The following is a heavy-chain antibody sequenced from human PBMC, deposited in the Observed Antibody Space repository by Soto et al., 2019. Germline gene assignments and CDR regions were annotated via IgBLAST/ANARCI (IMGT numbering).Heavy chain of an antibody. D-gene: IGHD1-20*01. CDR3: ARHMYNWNYFDY. CDR2: IHYSGST. J-gene: IGHJ4*02. Sequence: PSETLSLTCSVSGGSINGYYWSWIRQPPGKGLEWIGYIHYSGSTNYNPSLTSRVTISLETSKNQLSLKLSSVTAADTAVYYCARHMYNWNYFDYWGQGTLVTVPS. CDR1: GGSINGYY. V-gene: IGHV4-59*01.